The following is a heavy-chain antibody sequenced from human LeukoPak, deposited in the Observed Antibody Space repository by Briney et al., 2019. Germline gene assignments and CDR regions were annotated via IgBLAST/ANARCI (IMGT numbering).Heavy chain of an antibody. J-gene: IGHJ4*02. V-gene: IGHV3-69-1*01. CDR3: ARVAVGATRVDFDY. CDR1: GFTFSSYA. Sequence: GGSLRLSCVASGFTFSSYAMNWIRQAPGKGLGWVAYFGVTGTIHYADSMRGRFTISRDNAEMSLYLQMNSLKDEDTAVYYCARVAVGATRVDFDYWGQGTLVTVSS. CDR2: FGVTGTI. D-gene: IGHD1-26*01.